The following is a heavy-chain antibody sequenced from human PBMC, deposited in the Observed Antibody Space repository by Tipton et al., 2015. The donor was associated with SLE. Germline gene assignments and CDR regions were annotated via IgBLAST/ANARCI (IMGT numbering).Heavy chain of an antibody. V-gene: IGHV3-74*01. CDR2: VNSDGSSA. D-gene: IGHD1-26*01. CDR3: TRAVGSTSLGYYFDY. Sequence: SLRLSCVGSGFTFFSYWMHWVRQVPGKGLVWVARVNSDGSSAIYADSVKGRFTISRDNAKNTVSLQMNSLRAEDTAVYFCTRAVGSTSLGYYFDYWGQGTVVTVSS. CDR1: GFTFFSYW. J-gene: IGHJ4*02.